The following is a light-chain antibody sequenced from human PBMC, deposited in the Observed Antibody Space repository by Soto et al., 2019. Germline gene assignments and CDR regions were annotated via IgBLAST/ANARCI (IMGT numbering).Light chain of an antibody. V-gene: IGKV1-9*01. CDR2: AAS. CDR1: QGTSSY. J-gene: IGKJ5*01. CDR3: HQRSNWPPDT. Sequence: DIQMTQSPSTLSASVGDRVTITCRASQGTSSYLAWYQQKPGKAPKLLIYAASTLQSGVPSRFSGSGSGTDFTLTISSLEPEDFAVYYCHQRSNWPPDTFGQGTRLEIK.